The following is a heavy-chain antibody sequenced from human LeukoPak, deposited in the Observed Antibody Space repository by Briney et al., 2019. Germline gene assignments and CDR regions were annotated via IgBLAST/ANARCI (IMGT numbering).Heavy chain of an antibody. D-gene: IGHD6-19*01. V-gene: IGHV3-49*04. CDR3: TSPGGSGWYYNY. Sequence: GRSLRLSCTASGFTFGDYAMNWVRQAPGKGLEWVGFIRSKAYGGTTEYAASVKGRFTISRDDSKSIAYLQMNSLKTEDTAVYYCTSPGGSGWYYNYWGQGTLVTVSS. J-gene: IGHJ4*02. CDR2: IRSKAYGGTT. CDR1: GFTFGDYA.